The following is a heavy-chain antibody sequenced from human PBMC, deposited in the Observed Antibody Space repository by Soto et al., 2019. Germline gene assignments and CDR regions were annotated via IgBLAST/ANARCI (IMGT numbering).Heavy chain of an antibody. D-gene: IGHD1-26*01. CDR2: IGPESGAT. J-gene: IGHJ4*02. CDR3: GRGRSGQLVVFY. Sequence: RASVKVSCKASGYTFTGHYIHWVRQAPEQGPEWMGEIGPESGATRYAQKFQGRVTMTRDMSITTVYMELNNLSPDDTAVYYCGRGRSGQLVVFYWGQGTPVTVSS. V-gene: IGHV1-2*02. CDR1: GYTFTGHY.